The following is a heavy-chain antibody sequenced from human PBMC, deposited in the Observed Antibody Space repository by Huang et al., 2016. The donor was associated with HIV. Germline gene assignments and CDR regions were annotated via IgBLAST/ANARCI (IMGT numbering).Heavy chain of an antibody. CDR3: ARASWYEPRSWYFGL. J-gene: IGHJ2*01. V-gene: IGHV4-34*01. Sequence: QVQLQQWGAGLLKPSETLSLTCAVYGGSVSGHYWSWIRRPPGKGLEWIAEINDNRYPNYNPALKSRVTIAVHTSRNQFSLKLNSVTAADAAVYYCARASWYEPRSWYFGLWGRGTLVTVSS. CDR2: INDNRYP. D-gene: IGHD6-13*01. CDR1: GGSVSGHY.